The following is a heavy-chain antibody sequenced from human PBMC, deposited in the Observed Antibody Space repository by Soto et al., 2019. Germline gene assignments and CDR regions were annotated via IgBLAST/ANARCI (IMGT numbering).Heavy chain of an antibody. CDR3: APISEKPTFDY. CDR2: IYWDDDK. CDR1: GFSLSTSGVG. V-gene: IGHV2-5*02. Sequence: SGPTLVNPTQTLTLTCTFSGFSLSTSGVGVRSIRQPPGKTLEWLAVIYWDDDKRYSPALKTRLTITNDTSKNQVVLIMNNMDPVDTATDYCAPISEKPTFDYWGQGSRVAVSS. J-gene: IGHJ4*02.